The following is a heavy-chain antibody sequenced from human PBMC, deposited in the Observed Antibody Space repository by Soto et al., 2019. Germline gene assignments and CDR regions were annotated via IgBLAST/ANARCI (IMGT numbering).Heavy chain of an antibody. D-gene: IGHD5-12*01. V-gene: IGHV1-69*01. CDR1: GGTFSSLG. J-gene: IGHJ4*02. CDR3: ATRGTQGRWLEFADY. CDR2: IIPISGRT. Sequence: QVQLVQSGAEVKRPGSSLKVSCEASGGTFSSLGFTWVRQAPGQGLEWMAGIIPISGRTTFAPKFLGRVTITADESTRTTYMELTALTSDDTAIYYCATRGTQGRWLEFADYWGQGNLVTVSS.